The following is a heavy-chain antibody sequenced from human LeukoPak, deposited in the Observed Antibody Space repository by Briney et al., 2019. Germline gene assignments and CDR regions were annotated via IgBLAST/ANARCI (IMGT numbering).Heavy chain of an antibody. J-gene: IGHJ4*02. V-gene: IGHV3-30-3*02. Sequence: GGSLRLSCAASGFTFSSYAMHWVRQAPGKGLEWVAVISYDGSNKYYADSVKGRFTISRDNSKNTLYLQMNSLRAEDTAVYFCAKPIWGAAVAGAYFDSWGQGTLVTVSS. CDR3: AKPIWGAAVAGAYFDS. CDR1: GFTFSSYA. CDR2: ISYDGSNK. D-gene: IGHD6-19*01.